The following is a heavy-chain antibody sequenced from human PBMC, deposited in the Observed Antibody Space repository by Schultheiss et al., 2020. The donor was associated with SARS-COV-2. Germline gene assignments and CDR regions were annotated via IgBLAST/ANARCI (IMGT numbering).Heavy chain of an antibody. D-gene: IGHD1-26*01. CDR1: GFTFSSYA. V-gene: IGHV3-64*01. CDR2: ISSNGGST. CDR3: ASSSGSYSPGAFDI. Sequence: GGSLRLSCAASGFTFSSYAMHWVRQAPGKGLEYVSAISSNGGSTYYANSVKGRFTISRDNSKNTLYLQMGSLRAEDMAVYYCASSSGSYSPGAFDIWGQGTMVTVSS. J-gene: IGHJ3*02.